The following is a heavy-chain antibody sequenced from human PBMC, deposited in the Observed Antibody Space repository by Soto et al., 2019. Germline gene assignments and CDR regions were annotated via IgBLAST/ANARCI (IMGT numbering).Heavy chain of an antibody. CDR1: GGTFSSYA. J-gene: IGHJ6*02. V-gene: IGHV1-69*13. D-gene: IGHD4-17*01. Sequence: SVKVSCKASGGTFSSYAISWVRQAPGQGLEWMGGIIPIFGTANYAQKFQGRVTITADESSSTAYMELSSLRSEDTAVYYCAKATVVGYYYYGMDVWGQGTTVTVSS. CDR3: AKATVVGYYYYGMDV. CDR2: IIPIFGTA.